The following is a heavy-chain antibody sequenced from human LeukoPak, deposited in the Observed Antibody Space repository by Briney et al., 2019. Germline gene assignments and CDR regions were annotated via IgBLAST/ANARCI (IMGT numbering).Heavy chain of an antibody. CDR1: GGSITISSGYY. D-gene: IGHD3-22*01. CDR3: ARVYHYYDSSGYYYLDAFDI. Sequence: SETLSLTCTVSGGSITISSGYYWGWIRQPPGKGLEWIGYIYYSGSTYYNPSLKSRVTISLDTSKNQFSLKLSSVTAADTAVYYCARVYHYYDSSGYYYLDAFDIWGQGTMVTVSS. J-gene: IGHJ3*02. V-gene: IGHV4-30-4*08. CDR2: IYYSGST.